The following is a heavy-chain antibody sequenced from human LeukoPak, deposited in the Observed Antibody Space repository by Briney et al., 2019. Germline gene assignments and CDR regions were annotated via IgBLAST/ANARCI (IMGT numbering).Heavy chain of an antibody. CDR2: ISYDGSNK. V-gene: IGHV3-30-3*01. CDR3: ARDRRGDGYNGNFDY. Sequence: GGSLRLSCAASGFTFSSYAMHWVRQAPGKGLEWVAVISYDGSNKYYADSVKGRFTISRDNSKNTLYLQMNSLRAEDTAVYYCARDRRGDGYNGNFDYWGQGTLVTVSS. D-gene: IGHD5-24*01. J-gene: IGHJ4*02. CDR1: GFTFSSYA.